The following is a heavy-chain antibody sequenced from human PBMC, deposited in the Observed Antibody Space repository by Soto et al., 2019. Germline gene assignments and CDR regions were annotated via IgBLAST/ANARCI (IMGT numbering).Heavy chain of an antibody. CDR2: ISAYNGNT. J-gene: IGHJ3*02. CDR1: GYTFTSYG. V-gene: IGHV1-18*01. D-gene: IGHD2-2*01. CDR3: ARDFVVVPAAMRAFDI. Sequence: GASVKVSCKASGYTFTSYGISWVRQAPGQGLEWMGWISAYNGNTNYAQKLQGRVTMTTDTSTSTAYMELRSLRSDDTAVYYCARDFVVVPAAMRAFDIWGQGTMVTVSS.